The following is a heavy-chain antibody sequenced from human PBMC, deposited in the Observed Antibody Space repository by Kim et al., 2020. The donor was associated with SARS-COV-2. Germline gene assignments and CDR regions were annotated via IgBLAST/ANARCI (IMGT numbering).Heavy chain of an antibody. V-gene: IGHV3-30*01. J-gene: IGHJ4*02. CDR3: ARDRMDDSSGWNGKPGGY. Sequence: KGRFTISRDNSKNTLYLQMNSLRAEDTAVYYCARDRMDDSSGWNGKPGGYWGQGTLVTVSS. D-gene: IGHD3-22*01.